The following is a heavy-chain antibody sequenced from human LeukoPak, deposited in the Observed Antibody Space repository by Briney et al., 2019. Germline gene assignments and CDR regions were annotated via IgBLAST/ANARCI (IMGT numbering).Heavy chain of an antibody. D-gene: IGHD5-18*01. CDR3: AREYSYGRLDY. J-gene: IGHJ4*02. CDR2: IYHSGST. V-gene: IGHV4-59*01. CDR1: GGSISSYY. Sequence: PSETLSLTCTVSGGSISSYYWSWIRQPPGKGLEWIGYIYHSGSTNYNPSLKSRVTISVDTSKNQFSLKLSSVTAADTAVYYCAREYSYGRLDYWGQGTLVTVSS.